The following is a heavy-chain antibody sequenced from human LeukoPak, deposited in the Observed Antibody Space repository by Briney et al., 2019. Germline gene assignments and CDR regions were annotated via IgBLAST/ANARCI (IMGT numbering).Heavy chain of an antibody. V-gene: IGHV4-38-2*02. CDR2: IYHSGST. D-gene: IGHD3-3*01. CDR3: ARDGSYDFWSGYTRSYFDY. Sequence: SETLSLTCTVSGYSLSSGYYWGWIRQPPGKGLEWIGSIYHSGSTYYNPSLKSRVTISVDTSKNQFSLKLSSVTAADTAVYYCARDGSYDFWSGYTRSYFDYWGQGTLVTVSS. J-gene: IGHJ4*02. CDR1: GYSLSSGYY.